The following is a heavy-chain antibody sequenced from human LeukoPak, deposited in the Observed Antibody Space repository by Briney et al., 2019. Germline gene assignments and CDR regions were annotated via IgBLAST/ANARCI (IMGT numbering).Heavy chain of an antibody. V-gene: IGHV1-18*01. CDR3: ARDFTASPTDY. D-gene: IGHD5-18*01. CDR2: ISAYNGNT. J-gene: IGHJ4*02. Sequence: ASVKVSCKASGYTFTNYVISWLRQAPGQGLEWMGWISAYNGNTNYAQKLQGRVTMTTDTSTSTAYMELRSLRSDDTAVYYCARDFTASPTDYWGQGTLVTVSS. CDR1: GYTFTNYV.